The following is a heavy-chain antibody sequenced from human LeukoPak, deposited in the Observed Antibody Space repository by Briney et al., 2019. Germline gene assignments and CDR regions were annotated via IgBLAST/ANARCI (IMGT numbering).Heavy chain of an antibody. CDR2: INPNSGGT. D-gene: IGHD6-6*01. J-gene: IGHJ6*03. Sequence: VASVKVSCKASGYTFTGYYMHWVRQAPGQGLEWMGWINPNSGGTNYAQKFQGRVTMTRDTSISTAYMELSRLRSDDTAVYYCARTSSYDPHYYYYYYMDVWGKGTTVTVSS. CDR3: ARTSSYDPHYYYYYYMDV. V-gene: IGHV1-2*02. CDR1: GYTFTGYY.